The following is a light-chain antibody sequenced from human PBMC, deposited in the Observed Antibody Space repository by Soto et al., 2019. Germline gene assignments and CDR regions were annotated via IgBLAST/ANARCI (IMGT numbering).Light chain of an antibody. CDR2: GAS. J-gene: IGKJ1*01. CDR1: QNVDSNY. V-gene: IGKV3-20*01. CDR3: QQYGSSST. Sequence: EIVLTQSPGTLSFSPGERATLSGRASQNVDSNYLAWYQQKPGQAPRLLIYGASSRATGIPDRFSGSGSGTDFTLTISRLEPEDFAVYYCQQYGSSSTFGQGTKVDIK.